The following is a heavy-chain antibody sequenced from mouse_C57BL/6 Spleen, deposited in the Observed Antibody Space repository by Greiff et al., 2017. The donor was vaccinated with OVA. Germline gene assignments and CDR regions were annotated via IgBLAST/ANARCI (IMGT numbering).Heavy chain of an antibody. CDR2: IYPGSGST. V-gene: IGHV1-55*01. CDR1: GYTFTSYW. D-gene: IGHD2-13*01. CDR3: ARLGGDYAYWYFEV. Sequence: QVQLQQPGAELVKPGASVTMSCKASGYTFTSYWITWVKQRPGQGLEWIGDIYPGSGSTNYNEKFKSKATLTVDTSSSTAYMQLSSLTSEDSAVYYCARLGGDYAYWYFEVWGTGTTVTVSS. J-gene: IGHJ1*03.